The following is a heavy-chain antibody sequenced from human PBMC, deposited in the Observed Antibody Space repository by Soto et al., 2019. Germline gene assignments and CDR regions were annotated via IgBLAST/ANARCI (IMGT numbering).Heavy chain of an antibody. J-gene: IGHJ6*02. CDR3: ARDRASSSSSLYYYYGMDV. CDR2: IYYSGST. V-gene: IGHV4-31*03. D-gene: IGHD6-6*01. Sequence: SETLSLTCTVSGGSISSGGYYWSWIRQHPGKGLEWIGYIYYSGSTYYDPSLKSRVTISVDTSKNQFSLKLSSVTAADTAVYYCARDRASSSSSLYYYYGMDVWGQGTTVTVSS. CDR1: GGSISSGGYY.